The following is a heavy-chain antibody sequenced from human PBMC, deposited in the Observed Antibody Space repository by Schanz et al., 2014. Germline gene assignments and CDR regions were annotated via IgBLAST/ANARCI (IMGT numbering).Heavy chain of an antibody. CDR1: GFIFSNYG. CDR2: IWSDGSTK. V-gene: IGHV3-33*03. D-gene: IGHD4-17*01. J-gene: IGHJ4*02. Sequence: QVQLVESGGGVVQPGGSLRLSCAASGFIFSNYGMHWVRQAPGKGPEWVAVIWSDGSTKYYADSVKGRFTISRDNSKNTLYLQMNSLRADDTAVYYCARPRFDYGEVDYWGQGTLVTVSS. CDR3: ARPRFDYGEVDY.